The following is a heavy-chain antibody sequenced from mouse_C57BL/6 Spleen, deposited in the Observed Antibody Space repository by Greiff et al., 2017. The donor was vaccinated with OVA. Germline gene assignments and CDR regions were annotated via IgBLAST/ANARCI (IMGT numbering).Heavy chain of an antibody. CDR2: IYPGSGST. D-gene: IGHD1-1*01. CDR3: ARGITTVVATEGYFDV. CDR1: GYTFTSYW. V-gene: IGHV1-55*01. J-gene: IGHJ1*03. Sequence: QVQLQQPGAELVKPGASVKMSCKASGYTFTSYWITWVKQRPGQGLEWIGDIYPGSGSTNYNEKFKSKATLTVDTSSSTAYMQLSSLTSEDSAVYYCARGITTVVATEGYFDVWGTGTTVTVSS.